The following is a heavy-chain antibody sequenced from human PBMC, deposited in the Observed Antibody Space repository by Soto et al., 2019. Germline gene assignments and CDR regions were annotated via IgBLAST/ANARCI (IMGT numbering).Heavy chain of an antibody. CDR1: GYTFTSYG. CDR3: ARDSPPPRE. Sequence: QVQLLQSGAEVKKPGASVKVSCKASGYTFTSYGISWVRQAPGKGLEWLGCISAYNGNTNYAQKLQGRVTMTTDTSTSTGYMELRSLRSDATAVYYCARDSPPPREWGQGTLVTVSS. J-gene: IGHJ4*02. V-gene: IGHV1-18*01. CDR2: ISAYNGNT.